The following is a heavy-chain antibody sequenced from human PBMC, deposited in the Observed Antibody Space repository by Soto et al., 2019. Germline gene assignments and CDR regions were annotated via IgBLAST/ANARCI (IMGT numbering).Heavy chain of an antibody. CDR3: ARARDIVATMGWDY. V-gene: IGHV1-69*12. J-gene: IGHJ4*02. Sequence: QVQLVQSGAEVKKPGSSVKVSCKASGGTFSSYAISWVRLAPGQGLEWMGGIIPIFGTANYAQKFQGRVTLTADESTSTANMELSSLRSQDTAVYYCARARDIVATMGWDYWGQGTLVTVSS. D-gene: IGHD5-12*01. CDR2: IIPIFGTA. CDR1: GGTFSSYA.